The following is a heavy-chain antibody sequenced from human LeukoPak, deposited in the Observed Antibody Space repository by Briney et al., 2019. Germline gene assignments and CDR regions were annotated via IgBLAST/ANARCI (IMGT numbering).Heavy chain of an antibody. CDR3: ARVVGDYTGD. CDR2: IYHSGST. J-gene: IGHJ4*02. D-gene: IGHD4-17*01. V-gene: IGHV4-39*07. CDR1: GGSISSTVSY. Sequence: SETLSLTCIVSGGSISSTVSYWGWVRQPPGKGLEWIGEIYHSGSTNYNPSLKSRVTISVDKSKNQFSLKLSSVTAADTAVYYCARVVGDYTGDWGQGTLVTVSS.